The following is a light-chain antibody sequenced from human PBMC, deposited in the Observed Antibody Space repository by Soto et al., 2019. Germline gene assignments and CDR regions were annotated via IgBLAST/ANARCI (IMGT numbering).Light chain of an antibody. J-gene: IGKJ2*01. V-gene: IGKV1-6*01. CDR3: LQDYNYPRT. Sequence: AIQMTQSPSSLSASVGHRVTITCRASQDIRNELGWYQQKSGTAPKLLIYGASNLQSGVPSRFSGSGSGTDFTLTISSLQPEDFATYYCLQDYNYPRTFGQGTNLEI. CDR1: QDIRNE. CDR2: GAS.